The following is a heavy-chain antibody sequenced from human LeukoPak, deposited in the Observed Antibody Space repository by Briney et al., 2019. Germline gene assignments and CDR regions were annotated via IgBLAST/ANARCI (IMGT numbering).Heavy chain of an antibody. CDR3: ARVVTLYRYYYMDV. CDR2: ISSSGSTI. J-gene: IGHJ6*03. D-gene: IGHD4-11*01. V-gene: IGHV3-11*04. CDR1: GFTFSDYY. Sequence: GGSLRLSCVASGFTFSDYYMSWIRQAPGKGLEWVSYISSSGSTIYYADSVKGRFTISRDNAKNSLYLQMNSLRAEDTAVYYCARVVTLYRYYYMDVWGKGTTVTVSS.